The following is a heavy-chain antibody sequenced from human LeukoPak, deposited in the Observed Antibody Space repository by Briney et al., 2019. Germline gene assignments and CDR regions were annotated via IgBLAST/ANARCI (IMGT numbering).Heavy chain of an antibody. Sequence: SVKVSCKASGGTFSSYAISWVRQAPGQGLEWMGGIIPIFGTANYAQKFQGRVTMTRNTSISTAYMELSSLRSEDTAVYYCAREVDILTVTYAFDIWGQGTMVTVSS. CDR1: GGTFSSYA. J-gene: IGHJ3*02. D-gene: IGHD3-9*01. CDR3: AREVDILTVTYAFDI. V-gene: IGHV1-69*05. CDR2: IIPIFGTA.